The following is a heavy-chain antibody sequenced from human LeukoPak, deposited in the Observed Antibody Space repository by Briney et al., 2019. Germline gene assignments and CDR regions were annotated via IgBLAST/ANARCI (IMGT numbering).Heavy chain of an antibody. J-gene: IGHJ3*02. D-gene: IGHD3-3*01. CDR2: IIPIFGTA. CDR3: ARNRGFWSGYYDAFDI. Sequence: SVKVSCKASGGTFSSYAISWVRQAPGQGLEWMGGIIPIFGTANYAQKFQGRVTITADESTSTAYMELSSLRSEDTAVYYCARNRGFWSGYYDAFDIWGQGTMVTVSS. V-gene: IGHV1-69*13. CDR1: GGTFSSYA.